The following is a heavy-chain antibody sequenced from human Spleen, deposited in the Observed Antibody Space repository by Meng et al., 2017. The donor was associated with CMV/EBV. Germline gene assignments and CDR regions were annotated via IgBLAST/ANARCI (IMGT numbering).Heavy chain of an antibody. Sequence: GESLKISCAASGFTFSSYSMNWVRQAPGKGLEWVSSISSSSSYIYYADPVKGRFTISRDNAKNSLYLQMNSLRAEDTAVYYCARGALGYCSSTSCQPFDYWGQGTLVTVSS. CDR2: ISSSSSYI. V-gene: IGHV3-21*01. CDR1: GFTFSSYS. CDR3: ARGALGYCSSTSCQPFDY. J-gene: IGHJ4*02. D-gene: IGHD2-2*01.